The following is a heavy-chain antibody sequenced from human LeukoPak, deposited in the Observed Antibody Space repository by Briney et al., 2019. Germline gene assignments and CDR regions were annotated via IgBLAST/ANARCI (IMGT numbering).Heavy chain of an antibody. CDR3: AKQLGYCSDGSCYFPY. D-gene: IGHD2-15*01. CDR1: GFTFSSYW. Sequence: GGSLRLSCAASGFTFSSYWMNWVRQAPGKGLVWVSRIASDGSSTTYADSVKGRFSISRDNAKNTLYLRMNSLRAEDTAVYYCAKQLGYCSDGSCYFPYWGQGTLVTVSS. CDR2: IASDGSST. V-gene: IGHV3-74*01. J-gene: IGHJ4*02.